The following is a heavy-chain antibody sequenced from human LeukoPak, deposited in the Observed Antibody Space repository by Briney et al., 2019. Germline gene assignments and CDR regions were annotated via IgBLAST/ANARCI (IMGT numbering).Heavy chain of an antibody. CDR2: ISWNSGSI. Sequence: GRSLRLSCAASGFTFDDYAMHWVRQAPGKGLEWVSGISWNSGSIGYADSVKGRFTISRDNAKNSLYLQMNSLRAEDTALYYCAKDRRYNWNGAGAFDIWGQGTMVTVSS. CDR1: GFTFDDYA. J-gene: IGHJ3*02. V-gene: IGHV3-9*01. D-gene: IGHD1-1*01. CDR3: AKDRRYNWNGAGAFDI.